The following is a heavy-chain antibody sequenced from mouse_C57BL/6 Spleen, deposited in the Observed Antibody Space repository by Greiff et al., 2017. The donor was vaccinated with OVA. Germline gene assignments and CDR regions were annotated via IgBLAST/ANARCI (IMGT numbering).Heavy chain of an antibody. V-gene: IGHV1-26*01. D-gene: IGHD2-1*01. J-gene: IGHJ4*01. CDR3: ARVYYGNYVFSMDY. CDR2: INPNNGGT. CDR1: GYTFTDYY. Sequence: VQLKQSGPELVKPGASVKISCKASGYTFTDYYMNWVKQSHGKSLEWIGDINPNNGGTSYNQKFKGKATLTVDKSSSTAYMELRSLTSEDSAVYYCARVYYGNYVFSMDYWGQGTSVTVSS.